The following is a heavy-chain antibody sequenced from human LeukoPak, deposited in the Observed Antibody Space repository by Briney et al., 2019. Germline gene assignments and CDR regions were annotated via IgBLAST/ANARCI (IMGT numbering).Heavy chain of an antibody. V-gene: IGHV4-59*01. CDR2: MYYRGDT. D-gene: IGHD6-13*01. CDR1: GGSISSYY. Sequence: SETLSLTCTVSGGSISSYYWSWIRQPPGKGLEWIGYMYYRGDTNYDPSLKSRVTISIDTPNNQFSLKLSSVTAADTAVYYCATGVHGIAAAGDYYFDYWGQGTLVTVSS. CDR3: ATGVHGIAAAGDYYFDY. J-gene: IGHJ4*02.